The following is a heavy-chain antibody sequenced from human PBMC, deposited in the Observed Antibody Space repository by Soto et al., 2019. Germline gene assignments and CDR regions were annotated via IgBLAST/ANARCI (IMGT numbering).Heavy chain of an antibody. CDR2: IYYSGST. J-gene: IGHJ5*02. V-gene: IGHV4-59*08. CDR3: ASHIRAYYDFWSGPFDP. D-gene: IGHD3-3*01. Sequence: SETLSLTCTISGGSISSYYWSWIRQPPGKGLEWIGYIYYSGSTNYNPSLKSRVTISVDTSKNQFPLKLSSVTAADTAVYYFASHIRAYYDFWSGPFDPWGQGTLVTVSS. CDR1: GGSISSYY.